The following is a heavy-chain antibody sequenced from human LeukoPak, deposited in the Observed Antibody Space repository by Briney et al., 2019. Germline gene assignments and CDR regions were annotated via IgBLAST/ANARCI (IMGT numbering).Heavy chain of an antibody. V-gene: IGHV4-34*01. D-gene: IGHD3-22*01. CDR1: GGSFSGYY. Sequence: PSETLSLTCAVYGGSFSGYYWSWIRQPPGKGLEWIGEINHSGSTNYNPSLKSRVTISVDPSKNQFSLKLSSVTAADTAVYYCARRDYYDSSGYYYEETYYFDYWGQGTLVTVSS. CDR2: INHSGST. CDR3: ARRDYYDSSGYYYEETYYFDY. J-gene: IGHJ4*02.